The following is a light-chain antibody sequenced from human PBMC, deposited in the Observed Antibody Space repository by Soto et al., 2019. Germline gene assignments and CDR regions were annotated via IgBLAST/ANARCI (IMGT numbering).Light chain of an antibody. Sequence: DIQMTQSPSSLSASVVDRVTITFRASQFINKYLSWYQQKPGKVPKLLINAASSLQSGVPSRFSGSGSGTDFTLTISSLHPEDFATYYCQQTYSTWTFGQGTKVDIK. V-gene: IGKV1-39*01. J-gene: IGKJ1*01. CDR1: QFINKY. CDR3: QQTYSTWT. CDR2: AAS.